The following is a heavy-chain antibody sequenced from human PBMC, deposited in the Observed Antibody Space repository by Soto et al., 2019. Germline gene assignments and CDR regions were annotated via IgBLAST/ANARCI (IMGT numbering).Heavy chain of an antibody. V-gene: IGHV4-39*01. J-gene: IGHJ4*02. CDR1: GGSISSTSYH. D-gene: IGHD3-9*01. CDR2: IYYSGAT. CDR3: ARRPYHDISTGYYSVY. Sequence: QLQLQESGPGLVKPSETLSLTCTVSGGSISSTSYHWGWVRQPPGKGLEWIGSIYYSGATYYNPSLKSRVTISADTSKNQFSLKLSSVTAPDTAVSYCARRPYHDISTGYYSVYSGQGTLVTVSS.